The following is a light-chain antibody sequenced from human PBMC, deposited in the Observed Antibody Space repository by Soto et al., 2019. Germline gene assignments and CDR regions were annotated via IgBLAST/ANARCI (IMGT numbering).Light chain of an antibody. J-gene: IGKJ4*01. Sequence: DIQMTQSPSSLSASVGDRVTITCQASQDISNYLNWYQQKPGEAPKLLISDGYNLETGVPSRFSGSGSGTHFTFTISSLQPEDFATYHCQQYEKVGLTFGGGTKVEIK. CDR3: QQYEKVGLT. CDR1: QDISNY. V-gene: IGKV1-33*01. CDR2: DGY.